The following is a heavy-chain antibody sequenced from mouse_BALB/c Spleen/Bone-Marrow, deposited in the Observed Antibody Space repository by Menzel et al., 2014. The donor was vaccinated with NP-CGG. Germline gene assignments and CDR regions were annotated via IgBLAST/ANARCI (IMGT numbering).Heavy chain of an antibody. CDR1: GYNFTSYW. V-gene: IGHV1-55*01. D-gene: IGHD3-1*01. CDR3: ARFSQLGLLAY. J-gene: IGHJ3*01. CDR2: IYPGSGST. Sequence: VQLQQSGAELVKPGTSVKLSCKASGYNFTSYWINWVKLRPGQGLEWXXXIYPGSGSTNYNEKFKSKATLTVDTSSSTAYMQLSSLASEDSALYYCARFSQLGLLAYCGQGTLVTVSA.